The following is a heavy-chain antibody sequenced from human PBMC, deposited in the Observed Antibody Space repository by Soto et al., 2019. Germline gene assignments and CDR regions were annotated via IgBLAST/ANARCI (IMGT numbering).Heavy chain of an antibody. J-gene: IGHJ4*02. CDR1: GDSISNNNW. D-gene: IGHD6-19*01. Sequence: QVQLQESGPGLVKPSGTLSLTCVVSGDSISNNNWWSWVRQPPGKGLEWIGEIHHSGSTNYNPSLTSRVTISLDKSKNEFSLKVSSVTAADTAVYYCARAGRAVDFDYLGQGALVTVSS. CDR2: IHHSGST. V-gene: IGHV4-4*02. CDR3: ARAGRAVDFDY.